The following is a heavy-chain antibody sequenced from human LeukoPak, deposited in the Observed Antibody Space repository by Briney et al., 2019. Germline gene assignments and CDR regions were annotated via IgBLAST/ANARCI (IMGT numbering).Heavy chain of an antibody. D-gene: IGHD3-22*01. CDR3: ALGPRYYDSXGYYDAXDI. CDR2: IYTSGST. CDR1: AGSISSYY. Sequence: SETLSLACTVSAGSISSYYWSWIRQPAGKGLEWIGRIYTSGSTNYNPSLKSRVTMSVDTSKNQFSLSLSSVTPPDTAVYYCALGPRYYDSXGYYDAXDIWGQGTMVTVSS. V-gene: IGHV4-4*07. J-gene: IGHJ3*02.